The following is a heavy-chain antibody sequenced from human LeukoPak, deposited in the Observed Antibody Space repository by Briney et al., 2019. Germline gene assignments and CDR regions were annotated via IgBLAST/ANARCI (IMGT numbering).Heavy chain of an antibody. D-gene: IGHD2-21*02. Sequence: PGGSLRLSCAASGFTFSSYDMHWVRHATGKGLEWVSAIGTAGDTYYPGSVKGRFTISRENAKNSLHLQMNSLRAGDTAVYYCARGNGGNSHFDYWGQGTLVTVSS. CDR2: IGTAGDT. CDR3: ARGNGGNSHFDY. V-gene: IGHV3-13*01. J-gene: IGHJ4*02. CDR1: GFTFSSYD.